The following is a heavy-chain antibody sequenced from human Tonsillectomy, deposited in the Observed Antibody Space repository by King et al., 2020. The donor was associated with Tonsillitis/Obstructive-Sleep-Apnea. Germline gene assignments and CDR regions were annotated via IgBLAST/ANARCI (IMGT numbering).Heavy chain of an antibody. Sequence: QLQESGPGLVKPSETLSLTCTVSGGSISSSSYYWGWIRQPPGKGLEWIGSIYYSGSTYYNPSLKSRVTISVDTSKNQFSLKLSSVTAADTAVYYCARHPMSTVVAHVDYWGQGTLVTVSS. CDR3: ARHPMSTVVAHVDY. CDR1: GGSISSSSYY. D-gene: IGHD4-23*01. J-gene: IGHJ4*02. V-gene: IGHV4-39*01. CDR2: IYYSGST.